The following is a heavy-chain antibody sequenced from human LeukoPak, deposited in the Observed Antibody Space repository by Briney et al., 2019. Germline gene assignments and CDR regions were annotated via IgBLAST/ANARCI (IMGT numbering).Heavy chain of an antibody. D-gene: IGHD5-18*01. CDR1: GYTFTGYY. J-gene: IGHJ4*02. CDR3: ARGGVPIQLWFDLDY. CDR2: INPNRGGT. V-gene: IGHV1-2*02. Sequence: AAVNVSCKASGYTFTGYYMHWVRQAPGQGGDGMGWINPNRGGTNYAQKFQGRVTMTRDTSISKAYMELSRLRSDDTAVYYCARGGVPIQLWFDLDYWGQGTLVTVSS.